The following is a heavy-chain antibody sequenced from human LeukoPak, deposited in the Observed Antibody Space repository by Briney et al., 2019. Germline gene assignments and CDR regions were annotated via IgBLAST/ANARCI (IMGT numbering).Heavy chain of an antibody. Sequence: GGSLRLSCSASGFTFSSYAMHWVRQAPAKGLEGVAVISYDGRNKYYADSVKGRFTISRDNSKNTLYLQMTSLRAEDTAVYYCAKVRTRWTMVRGVPYMDVWGKGTTVTVSS. J-gene: IGHJ6*03. CDR1: GFTFSSYA. D-gene: IGHD3-10*01. CDR2: ISYDGRNK. CDR3: AKVRTRWTMVRGVPYMDV. V-gene: IGHV3-30*04.